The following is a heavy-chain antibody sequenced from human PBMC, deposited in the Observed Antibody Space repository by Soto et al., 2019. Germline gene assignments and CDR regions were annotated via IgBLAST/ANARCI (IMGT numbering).Heavy chain of an antibody. D-gene: IGHD3-22*01. CDR3: ASLFVYYDSSGYIGNWFDP. V-gene: IGHV4-31*03. Sequence: SETLSLTCTVSGGSISSGGYYWSWIRQHPGKGLEWIGYIYYSGSTYYNPSLKSRVIISVDTSKNQFSLKLSSVTAADTAVYYCASLFVYYDSSGYIGNWFDPWGQGTLVTVSS. CDR2: IYYSGST. J-gene: IGHJ5*02. CDR1: GGSISSGGYY.